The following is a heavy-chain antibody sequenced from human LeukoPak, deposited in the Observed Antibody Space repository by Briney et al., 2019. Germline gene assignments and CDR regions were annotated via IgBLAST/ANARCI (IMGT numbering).Heavy chain of an antibody. CDR2: IRSKAYGGAT. V-gene: IGHV3-49*04. CDR1: GFTFGDYA. Sequence: GGSLRLSCTTSGFTFGDYAMNWVRQAPGKGLDWVGFIRSKAYGGATEYAASVKGRFTISRDDSKSIAYLQMNSLKTEDTAVYYCSTTSSLDYWGQGTLVTVSS. J-gene: IGHJ4*02. D-gene: IGHD6-13*01. CDR3: STTSSLDY.